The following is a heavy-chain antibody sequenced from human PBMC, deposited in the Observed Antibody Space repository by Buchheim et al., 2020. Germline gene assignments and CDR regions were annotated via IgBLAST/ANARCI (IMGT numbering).Heavy chain of an antibody. CDR1: GFTFSSYW. V-gene: IGHV3-7*01. CDR3: ARVRSGRITIFGVVIMDPDY. D-gene: IGHD3-3*01. CDR2: IKQDGSEK. Sequence: EVQLVESGGGLVQPGGSLRLSCAASGFTFSSYWMSWVRQAPGKGLEWVANIKQDGSEKYYVDSVKGRFTISRDNAKNSLYLQMNSLRAEDTAVYYCARVRSGRITIFGVVIMDPDYWGQGTL. J-gene: IGHJ4*02.